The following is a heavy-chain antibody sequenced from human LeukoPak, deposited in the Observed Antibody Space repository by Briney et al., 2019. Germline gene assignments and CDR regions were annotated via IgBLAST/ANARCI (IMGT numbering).Heavy chain of an antibody. Sequence: GASVKVSCKASGYTFSSYYLHWVRQAPGRGLEWMGIINPDGGSTTYAQKIQGRVTMTRDMSTSTVYMEVSSLRSEDTAVYYCARIGTTVAAGTADYWGQGTQVTVSS. CDR1: GYTFSSYY. CDR2: INPDGGST. V-gene: IGHV1-46*01. D-gene: IGHD6-13*01. J-gene: IGHJ4*02. CDR3: ARIGTTVAAGTADY.